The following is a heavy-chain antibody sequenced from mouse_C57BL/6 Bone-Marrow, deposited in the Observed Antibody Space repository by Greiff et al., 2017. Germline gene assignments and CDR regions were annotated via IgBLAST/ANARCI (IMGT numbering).Heavy chain of an antibody. V-gene: IGHV2-9-1*01. Sequence: VQLQQSGPGLVAPSPSLSITCTVSGFSLTSYAISWVRQPPGKGLEWLGVIWTGGGTTYNSALKTRLSISKDNSKSQVFLKMNSLQTDDTARYYCARKGSYYAMDYWGQGNSVTVSS. CDR1: GFSLTSYA. CDR3: ARKGSYYAMDY. CDR2: IWTGGGT. J-gene: IGHJ4*01.